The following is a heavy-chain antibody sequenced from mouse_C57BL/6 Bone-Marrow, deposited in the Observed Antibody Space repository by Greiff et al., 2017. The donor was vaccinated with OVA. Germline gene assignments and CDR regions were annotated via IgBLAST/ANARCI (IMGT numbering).Heavy chain of an antibody. CDR2: FYPGSGSI. CDR1: GYTFTEYT. J-gene: IGHJ1*03. Sequence: VKLVESGAELVKPGASVKLSCKASGYTFTEYTIHWVKQRSGQGLEWIGWFYPGSGSIKYNEKFKDKATLTADKSSSTVYMELSRLTSEDSAVYFCARHEERGGGYLRYFDVWGTGTTVTVSS. D-gene: IGHD3-1*01. V-gene: IGHV1-62-2*01. CDR3: ARHEERGGGYLRYFDV.